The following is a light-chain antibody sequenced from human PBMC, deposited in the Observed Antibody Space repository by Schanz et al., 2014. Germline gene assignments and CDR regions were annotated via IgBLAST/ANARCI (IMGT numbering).Light chain of an antibody. CDR3: SSYTPSSTTLYV. CDR2: EVS. J-gene: IGLJ1*01. V-gene: IGLV2-8*01. CDR1: SSDVGGYNF. Sequence: QSALTQPPSASGSPGQSVTISCTGTSSDVGGYNFVSWYQQHPGKAPKLMIFEVSKRPSGVPDRFSGSKSGNTASLTISGXXAEDEADYYCSSYTPSSTTLYVFGTGTKLTVL.